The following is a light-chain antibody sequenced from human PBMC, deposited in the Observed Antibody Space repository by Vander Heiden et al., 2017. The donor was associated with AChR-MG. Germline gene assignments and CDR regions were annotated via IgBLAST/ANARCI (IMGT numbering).Light chain of an antibody. CDR3: QLRSNWPPQWT. J-gene: IGKJ1*01. Sequence: EIVLTQSPATLSLSPGERATLPCEASQSVGGHFAWYQQKPGQAPRLLMYDIRDRAGGVPARFSGRGSGTNFTLTISSLEPEDFAFYYCQLRSNWPPQWTFGQGTRVEVK. CDR2: DIR. V-gene: IGKV3-11*01. CDR1: QSVGGH.